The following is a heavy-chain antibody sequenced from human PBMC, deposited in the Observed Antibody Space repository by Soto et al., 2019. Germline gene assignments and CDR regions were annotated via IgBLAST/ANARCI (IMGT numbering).Heavy chain of an antibody. CDR3: AKDTAMAY. J-gene: IGHJ4*02. CDR1: GFIFSNYA. CDR2: ISGSGATT. V-gene: IGHV3-23*01. Sequence: GGSLRLSCAASGFIFSNYAMSWVRQSPGKGLEWVSSISGSGATTYYPDSVKGRFTISRDNSKNTLYLQMNSLRAEDTAVYYCAKDTAMAYWGQGTLVTVSS. D-gene: IGHD5-18*01.